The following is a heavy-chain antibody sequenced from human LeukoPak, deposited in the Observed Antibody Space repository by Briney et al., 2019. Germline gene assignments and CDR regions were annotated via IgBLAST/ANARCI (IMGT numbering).Heavy chain of an antibody. D-gene: IGHD3-10*01. CDR1: GFTFSDYY. CDR2: ISSSGSTI. V-gene: IGHV3-11*04. Sequence: PGGSLRLSCAASGFTFSDYYMSWIRQAPGMGLEWVSYISSSGSTIYYADSVKGRFTISRDNAKNSLYLQMNSLRAEDTAVYYCARDHRVLLEAFDIWGQGTMVTVSS. CDR3: ARDHRVLLEAFDI. J-gene: IGHJ3*02.